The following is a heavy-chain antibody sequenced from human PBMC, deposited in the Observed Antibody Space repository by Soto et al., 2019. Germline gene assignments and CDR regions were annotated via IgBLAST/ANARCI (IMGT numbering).Heavy chain of an antibody. D-gene: IGHD1-7*01. Sequence: QVQLQESGPGLVKPSGTLSLTCAVSGGSISSSNWWSWVRQPPGKGLEWIGEIYHSGSTNYNPSLKGRVPISVDKSKNQFALKLSSVTAADTAVYYCARDPSITGTRRNVIRYGMDVWGQGTTVTVSS. CDR2: IYHSGST. J-gene: IGHJ6*02. CDR3: ARDPSITGTRRNVIRYGMDV. CDR1: GGSISSSNW. V-gene: IGHV4-4*02.